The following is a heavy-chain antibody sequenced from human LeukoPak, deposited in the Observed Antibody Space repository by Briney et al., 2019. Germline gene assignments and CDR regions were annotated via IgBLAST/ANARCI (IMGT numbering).Heavy chain of an antibody. CDR1: GGSISYFY. D-gene: IGHD6-19*01. CDR3: ARGVAGTGDYYYYYMDV. V-gene: IGHV4-4*07. Sequence: SETLSLTCTVSGGSISYFYWSWIRQPAGKGLEWIGRIYTSGSTNYNPSLKSRVTMSVDTSKKQFSLKLSSVTAADTAVYYCARGVAGTGDYYYYYMDVWGKGTTVTVSS. J-gene: IGHJ6*03. CDR2: IYTSGST.